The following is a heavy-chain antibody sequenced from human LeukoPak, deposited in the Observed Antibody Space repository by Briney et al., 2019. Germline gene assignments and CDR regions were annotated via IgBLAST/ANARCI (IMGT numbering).Heavy chain of an antibody. J-gene: IGHJ4*02. CDR1: GFTFSDYG. CDR3: ARDLDY. Sequence: PGRSLRLSCAASGFTFSDYGMHWVRQAPGKGLEWVAVISYDGSNKYYADSVEGRFTISRDNSKNTLYLQMNSLRAEDTAVYYCARDLDYWGQGTLVTVSS. CDR2: ISYDGSNK. V-gene: IGHV3-30*03.